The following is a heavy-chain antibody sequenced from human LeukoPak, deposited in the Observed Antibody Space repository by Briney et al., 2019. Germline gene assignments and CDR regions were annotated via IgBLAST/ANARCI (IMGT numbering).Heavy chain of an antibody. CDR3: AKDISNWNSRHFDY. J-gene: IGHJ4*02. CDR2: ISGNGGNT. Sequence: TGGSLRLSCAASGFTFDDYAMHWVRQVPGKGLDWVSLISGNGGNTYYADSVKGRFTISRDNSKNSLYLQKNSLRTEDTALYYCAKDISNWNSRHFDYWGQGTLVTVSS. CDR1: GFTFDDYA. V-gene: IGHV3-43*02. D-gene: IGHD1-7*01.